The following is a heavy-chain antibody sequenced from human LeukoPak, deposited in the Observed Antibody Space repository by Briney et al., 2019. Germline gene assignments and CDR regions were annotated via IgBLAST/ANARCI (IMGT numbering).Heavy chain of an antibody. CDR1: GVSISNNYFY. CDR2: VHHTGST. J-gene: IGHJ4*02. Sequence: PSETLSLTCSVSGVSISNNYFYWAWIRQPPGKGLELIGYVHHTGSTFHNSSLKSRVTISADTSQNQFSLSLTSVTAADTAVYYCATLGLLRGAGFNLATHFDFWGQGTLVTVSS. D-gene: IGHD1-26*01. CDR3: ATLGLLRGAGFNLATHFDF. V-gene: IGHV4-39*01.